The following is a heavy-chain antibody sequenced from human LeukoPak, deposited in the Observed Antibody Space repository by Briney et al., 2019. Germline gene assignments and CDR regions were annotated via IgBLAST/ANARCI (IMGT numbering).Heavy chain of an antibody. CDR1: GGSFSGYY. D-gene: IGHD3-10*01. CDR3: ARGGGTYGSRSYYGIDY. CDR2: IYYSGST. Sequence: PSETLSLTCAVYGGSFSGYYWSWIRQPPGKGLEWIGYIYYSGSTNYNPSLKSRVTISVDTSKNQFSLKLSSVTAADTAVYYCARGGGTYGSRSYYGIDYWGQGTLVTVSS. J-gene: IGHJ4*02. V-gene: IGHV4-59*01.